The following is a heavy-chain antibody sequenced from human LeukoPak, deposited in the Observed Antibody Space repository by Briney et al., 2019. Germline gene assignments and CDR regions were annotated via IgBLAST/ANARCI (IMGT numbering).Heavy chain of an antibody. D-gene: IGHD4-17*01. CDR3: AKVTWTYGDESPGY. CDR2: ISGSGDRT. Sequence: GGSLRLSCAASGFTSSDNDMSWVRQAPGKGLEWVSGISGSGDRTYYADSVKGRFTISRDNSKKTLYLQMNSLRADDTAVYYCAKVTWTYGDESPGYRGQGTLVTVSS. V-gene: IGHV3-23*01. CDR1: GFTSSDND. J-gene: IGHJ4*02.